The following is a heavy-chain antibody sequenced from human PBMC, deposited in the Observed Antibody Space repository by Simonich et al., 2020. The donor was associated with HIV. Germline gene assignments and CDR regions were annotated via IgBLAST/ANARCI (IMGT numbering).Heavy chain of an antibody. Sequence: QVQLQESGPGLVRPSETLSLTCAVSGYSISSGYFWGWIRQPPGKGLEWIGNIYHSGSSYYNPSLKSRVTISVDTSKNQFSLKLNSVTAADTAIYYCARLRGDRYDYWGQGTLVTVSS. J-gene: IGHJ4*02. CDR3: ARLRGDRYDY. CDR2: IYHSGSS. V-gene: IGHV4-38-2*01. CDR1: GYSISSGYF. D-gene: IGHD2-21*02.